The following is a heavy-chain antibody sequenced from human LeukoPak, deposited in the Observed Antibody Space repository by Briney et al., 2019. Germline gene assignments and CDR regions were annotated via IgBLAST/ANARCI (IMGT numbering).Heavy chain of an antibody. Sequence: GGSLRLSCAASGFTFSSYSMNWVRQAPGKGLEWVSSISSSNSYIYNADSVKGRFTISRDNAKNSLYLQMNSLRAEDTAVYYCARDKAFDIWGQGTMVTVSS. CDR1: GFTFSSYS. V-gene: IGHV3-21*01. CDR2: ISSSNSYI. CDR3: ARDKAFDI. J-gene: IGHJ3*02.